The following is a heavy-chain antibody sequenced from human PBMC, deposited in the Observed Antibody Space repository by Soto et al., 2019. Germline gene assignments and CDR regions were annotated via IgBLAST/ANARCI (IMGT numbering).Heavy chain of an antibody. Sequence: QVQLVQSGAEVKKPGSSVKVSCKASGGTFSSYAISWVRQVPGQGLECMGGIIPVFGTANYAQKFQGRVTINADESTSTVYMELSSLRSEDTAVYYCARGWNDFPHWGQGTLVTVSS. J-gene: IGHJ1*01. CDR2: IIPVFGTA. D-gene: IGHD1-1*01. CDR3: ARGWNDFPH. CDR1: GGTFSSYA. V-gene: IGHV1-69*01.